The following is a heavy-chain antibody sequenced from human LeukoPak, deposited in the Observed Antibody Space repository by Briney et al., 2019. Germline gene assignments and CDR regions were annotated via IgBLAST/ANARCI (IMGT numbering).Heavy chain of an antibody. CDR3: ARAASGYYDY. J-gene: IGHJ4*02. V-gene: IGHV3-74*01. CDR1: GFTFTSYW. CDR2: INTDGSST. D-gene: IGHD2-15*01. Sequence: GGSLRLSCAASGFTFTSYWMHWVRQAPGKGLVWVSRINTDGSSTTYPDSVKGRFTISRDNAKNTLYLQMNSLRAEDTAVYYCARAASGYYDYWGQGTLVTVSS.